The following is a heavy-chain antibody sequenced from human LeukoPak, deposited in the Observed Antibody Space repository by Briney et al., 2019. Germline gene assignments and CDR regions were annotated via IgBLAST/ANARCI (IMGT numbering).Heavy chain of an antibody. CDR1: GGSISSYY. D-gene: IGHD3-3*01. CDR3: ARVVRADFWSGYYTGIFDY. J-gene: IGHJ4*02. CDR2: IYYSGST. V-gene: IGHV4-59*01. Sequence: SETLSLTCTVSGGSISSYYWSWIRQPPGKGLEWIGYIYYSGSTNYNPSLKSRVTISVDTSKNQFSLKLSSVTAADTAVYYCARVVRADFWSGYYTGIFDYWGQGTLVTVSS.